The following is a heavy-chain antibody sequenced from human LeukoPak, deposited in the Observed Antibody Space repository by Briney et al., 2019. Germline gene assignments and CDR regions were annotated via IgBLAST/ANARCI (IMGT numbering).Heavy chain of an antibody. CDR1: GYTFTGYY. CDR3: ARELWIGALVEYSYGPRQGFGY. D-gene: IGHD5-18*01. V-gene: IGHV1-2*04. CDR2: INPNSGGT. Sequence: GASVTVSCKASGYTFTGYYMHWVRQTPGQGLEWMGWINPNSGGTNYAQKFQGWVTMTRDTSISTAYMELSRLRSDDTAVYYCARELWIGALVEYSYGPRQGFGYWGQGTLVTVSS. J-gene: IGHJ4*02.